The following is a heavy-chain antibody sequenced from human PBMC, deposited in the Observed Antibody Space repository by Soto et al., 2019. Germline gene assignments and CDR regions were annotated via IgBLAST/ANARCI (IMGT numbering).Heavy chain of an antibody. J-gene: IGHJ6*02. CDR3: AGQEITTDTFGV. Sequence: GGSLRLSCTASGFTLSNYGIHWLRQAPGRGLEWLSYIIASGSATYYAGSVKGRLTVSRDNARNALYLQMISLRPEDTALYYCAGQEITTDTFGVWGQGTMVTVSS. CDR2: IIASGSAT. D-gene: IGHD1-1*01. V-gene: IGHV3-48*01. CDR1: GFTLSNYG.